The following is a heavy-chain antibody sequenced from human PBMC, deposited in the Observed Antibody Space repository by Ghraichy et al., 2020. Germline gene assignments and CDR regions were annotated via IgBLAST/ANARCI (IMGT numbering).Heavy chain of an antibody. J-gene: IGHJ6*02. Sequence: GGSLRLSCAASGFTFSKYGMHWVRQAPGQGLEWVAVVSYDGSNKYYADSGRFTISRDNSKNTLYLQMNFLRPEDTAVYHCAKERDTSGYYSFRGDFYGMDVWGQGTTVTVSS. D-gene: IGHD3-22*01. CDR2: VSYDGSNK. V-gene: IGHV3-30*18. CDR1: GFTFSKYG. CDR3: AKERDTSGYYSFRGDFYGMDV.